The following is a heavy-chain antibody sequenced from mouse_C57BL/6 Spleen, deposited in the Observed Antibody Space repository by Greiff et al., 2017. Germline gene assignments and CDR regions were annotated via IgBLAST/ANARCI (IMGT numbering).Heavy chain of an antibody. V-gene: IGHV1-69*01. CDR1: GYTFTSYW. D-gene: IGHD1-1*01. J-gene: IGHJ3*01. CDR3: ARGYYGSSHFAWFAY. Sequence: QVQLQQSGAELVMPGASVKLSCKASGYTFTSYWMHWVKQRPGQGLEWIGEIDPSDSYTNYNQKFKGKSTLTVDKSSSTAYMQLSSLTSEDSAVYYCARGYYGSSHFAWFAYWGQGTLVTVSA. CDR2: IDPSDSYT.